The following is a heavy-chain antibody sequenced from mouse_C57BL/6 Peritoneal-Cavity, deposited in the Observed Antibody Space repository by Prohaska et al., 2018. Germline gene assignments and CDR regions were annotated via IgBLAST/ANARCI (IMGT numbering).Heavy chain of an antibody. D-gene: IGHD2-5*01. CDR2: INPGSGGT. J-gene: IGHJ3*01. V-gene: IGHV1-54*01. Sequence: QVQLQQSGSVLVSPGTSVQVSCKASGYAFTNYLIEWVQQRPGQGLEWIGVINPGSGGTNYNEKFKGKATLTADKSSSTAYMQLSSLTAEDSAVYFCSSSGYSNTNEWFACWSEETLVTVSA. CDR3: SSSGYSNTNEWFAC. CDR1: GYAFTNYL.